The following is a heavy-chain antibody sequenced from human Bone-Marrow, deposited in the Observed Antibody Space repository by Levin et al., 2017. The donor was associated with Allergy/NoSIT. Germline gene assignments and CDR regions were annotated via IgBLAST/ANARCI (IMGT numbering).Heavy chain of an antibody. Sequence: SETLSLTCTVSGDSISSGSYYWSWIRQPAGKGLEWIGRAYTSGSTNYNPSLKSRVTISVDTSKNQFSLKLSSVTAADTAVYYCARSPYCNDDNCYGNYFEHWGQGTLVTVSS. D-gene: IGHD2/OR15-2a*01. V-gene: IGHV4-61*02. CDR3: ARSPYCNDDNCYGNYFEH. J-gene: IGHJ4*02. CDR2: AYTSGST. CDR1: GDSISSGSYY.